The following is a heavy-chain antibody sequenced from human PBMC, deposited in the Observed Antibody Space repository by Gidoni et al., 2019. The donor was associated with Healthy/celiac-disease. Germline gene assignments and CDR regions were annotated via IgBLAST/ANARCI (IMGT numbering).Heavy chain of an antibody. J-gene: IGHJ6*03. V-gene: IGHV1-18*04. D-gene: IGHD2-2*01. CDR1: GYTFTSYV. Sequence: QVQLVQSGAEGKKPGASVKVSGKASGYTFTSYVISWVRQAPGQGLGWMGWISAYTGHTNHAQQLQGRVTMTTDPSTSTPYMELRSLRSDATAGYYCARLYQPLYYYYYMDVWGKGTTVTVSS. CDR3: ARLYQPLYYYYYMDV. CDR2: ISAYTGHT.